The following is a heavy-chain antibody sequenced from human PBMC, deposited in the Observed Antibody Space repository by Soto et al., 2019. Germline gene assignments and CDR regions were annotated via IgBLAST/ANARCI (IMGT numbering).Heavy chain of an antibody. CDR1: GYALTVLS. CDR2: FDPEDGET. D-gene: IGHD3-22*01. V-gene: IGHV1-24*01. CDR3: ATDLNGRESYYYDSSGTPVDWFDP. Sequence: VSVKVSCKVSGYALTVLSMHWVRQAPGKGLEWMGGFDPEDGETIYAQKFQGRVTMTEDTSTDTAYMELSSLRSEDTAVYYCATDLNGRESYYYDSSGTPVDWFDPWGQGTLVTVSS. J-gene: IGHJ5*02.